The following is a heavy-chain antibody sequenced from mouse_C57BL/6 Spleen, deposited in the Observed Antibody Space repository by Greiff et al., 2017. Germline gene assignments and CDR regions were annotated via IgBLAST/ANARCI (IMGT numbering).Heavy chain of an antibody. J-gene: IGHJ2*01. CDR3: ARGYGRYYFDY. D-gene: IGHD1-1*01. CDR1: GYTITDHT. CDR2: IYPRDGST. Sequence: VKLMESDAELVKPGASVKISCKVSGYTITDHTIHWMKQRPEQGLEWIGYIYPRDGSTKYNEKFKGKATLTADKSSSTAYMQLNSLTSEDSAVYFCARGYGRYYFDYWGQGTTLTVAS. V-gene: IGHV1-78*01.